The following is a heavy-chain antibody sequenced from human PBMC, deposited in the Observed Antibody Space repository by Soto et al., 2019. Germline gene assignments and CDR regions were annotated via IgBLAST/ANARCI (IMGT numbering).Heavy chain of an antibody. CDR1: GFTFSSYA. J-gene: IGHJ6*03. Sequence: GGSLRLSCAASGFTFSSYAMSWVRQAPGKGLEWVSAISGSGGSTYYADSVKGRFTISRDNSKNTLYLQMNSLRAEDTAVYYCAKGEGYSYVYYYYYMDVWGKGTTVTVSS. CDR2: ISGSGGST. D-gene: IGHD5-18*01. V-gene: IGHV3-23*01. CDR3: AKGEGYSYVYYYYYMDV.